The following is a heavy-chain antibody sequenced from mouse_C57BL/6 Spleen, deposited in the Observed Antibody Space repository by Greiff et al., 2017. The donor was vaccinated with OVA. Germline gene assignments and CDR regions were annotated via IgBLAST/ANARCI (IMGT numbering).Heavy chain of an antibody. CDR3: ASRLLRTDYAMDY. CDR2: IWSGGST. D-gene: IGHD2-3*01. Sequence: VQGVESGPGLVQPSQSLSITCTVSGFSLTSYGVHWVRQSPGKGLEWLGVIWSGGSTDYNAAFISRLSISKDNSKSQVFFKMNSLQADDTAIYYCASRLLRTDYAMDYWGQGTSVTVSS. V-gene: IGHV2-2*01. J-gene: IGHJ4*01. CDR1: GFSLTSYG.